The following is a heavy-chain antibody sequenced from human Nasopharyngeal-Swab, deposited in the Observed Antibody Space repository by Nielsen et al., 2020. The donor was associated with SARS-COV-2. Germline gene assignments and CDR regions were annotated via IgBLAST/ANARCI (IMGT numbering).Heavy chain of an antibody. V-gene: IGHV3-48*04. CDR3: ARAFPGSSGWYPFDY. J-gene: IGHJ4*02. CDR1: GFTFSSYS. CDR2: ISSSSSTI. D-gene: IGHD6-19*01. Sequence: GGSLRLSCAASGFTFSSYSMNWVRQAPGKGLEWVSYISSSSSTIYYAGSVKGRFTISRDNAKNSLYLQMNSLRAEDTAVYYCARAFPGSSGWYPFDYWGQGTLVTVSS.